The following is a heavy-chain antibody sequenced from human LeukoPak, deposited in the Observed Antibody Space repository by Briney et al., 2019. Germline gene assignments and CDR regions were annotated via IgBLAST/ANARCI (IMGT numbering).Heavy chain of an antibody. CDR2: ISSSGSTI. J-gene: IGHJ4*02. D-gene: IGHD3-10*01. V-gene: IGHV3-11*04. CDR1: GFSFSDYY. Sequence: PGGSLRLSCAASGFSFSDYYMSWIRQAPGKGLECVSYISSSGSTIYYADSVKGRFTISRDNAKNSLYLQMNSLRAEDTAVYYCAKGPEYYYGSELDYWGQGTLVTVSS. CDR3: AKGPEYYYGSELDY.